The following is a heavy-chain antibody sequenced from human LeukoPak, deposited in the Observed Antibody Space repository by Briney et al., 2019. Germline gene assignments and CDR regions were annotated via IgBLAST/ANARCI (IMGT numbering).Heavy chain of an antibody. CDR2: IYHSGRT. CDR3: TRENNSGSFH. CDR1: GGSINSYF. V-gene: IGHV4-59*01. J-gene: IGHJ4*02. D-gene: IGHD1-26*01. Sequence: SETLSLTCTISGGSINSYFWSWIRQPPGKGLEWIGYIYHSGRTNYNPSLKSRVTISIATSKNQFSLNLNSVTAADTAVYFCTRENNSGSFHWGQGTLVTVSS.